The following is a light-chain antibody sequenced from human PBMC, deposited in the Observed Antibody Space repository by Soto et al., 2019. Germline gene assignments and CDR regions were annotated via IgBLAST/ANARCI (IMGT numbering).Light chain of an antibody. J-gene: IGKJ4*01. V-gene: IGKV3D-20*02. CDR3: QQRSNWLT. CDR1: QKVTSAY. CDR2: AAS. Sequence: ALTQSPGSLSLSPGERASLSASATQKVTSAYLAWYQQKPGQAPRFLIHAASSRATGIPDRFSGSGSGTDFTLTISSLEPEDFAIYYCQQRSNWLTFGGGTKVDI.